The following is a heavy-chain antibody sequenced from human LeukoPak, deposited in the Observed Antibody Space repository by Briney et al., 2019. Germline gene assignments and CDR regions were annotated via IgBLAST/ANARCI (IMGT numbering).Heavy chain of an antibody. J-gene: IGHJ4*02. D-gene: IGHD2-8*02. CDR3: AREESGGYFDY. Sequence: ASVRVSCKASGYTSTNYFMHWVRQAPGQGLEWMGLINPTGTGTNYAQKFRGRVTLTRDTSTTTVYMELSSLRSEDTAVYYCAREESGGYFDYWGQGTPVTVSS. CDR1: GYTSTNYF. CDR2: INPTGTGT. V-gene: IGHV1-46*01.